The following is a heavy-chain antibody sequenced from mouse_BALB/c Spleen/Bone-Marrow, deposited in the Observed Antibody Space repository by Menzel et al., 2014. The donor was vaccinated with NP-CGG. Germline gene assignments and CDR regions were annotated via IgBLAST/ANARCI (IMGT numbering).Heavy chain of an antibody. CDR2: INPSNGGT. Sequence: VQGVESGAELVKPGASVKLSCKASGYTFTSYYMYWVKQRPGQGLEWFGEINPSNGGTNFNEKFKNKATLSVDKSSSTAYMQLSSRTSEDSAVYYCSRGRRDALDYWGQGTSVTVSP. V-gene: IGHV1S81*02. CDR1: GYTFTSYY. CDR3: SRGRRDALDY. J-gene: IGHJ4*01.